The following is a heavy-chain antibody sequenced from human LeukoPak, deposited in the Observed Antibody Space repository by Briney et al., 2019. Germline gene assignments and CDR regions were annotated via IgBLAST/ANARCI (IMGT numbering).Heavy chain of an antibody. CDR3: AAPSARSTVTTWSAFDL. Sequence: ASVKVSCKASGGTLSSYAISWVRQAPGEGPEWMGGFDPEDDRGIYAQKFQGRVTMTEDTSTNTAYMELSSLRSEDSAMYYCAAPSARSTVTTWSAFDLWGQGTMVTVSS. D-gene: IGHD4-17*01. CDR1: GGTLSSYA. V-gene: IGHV1-24*01. CDR2: FDPEDDRG. J-gene: IGHJ3*01.